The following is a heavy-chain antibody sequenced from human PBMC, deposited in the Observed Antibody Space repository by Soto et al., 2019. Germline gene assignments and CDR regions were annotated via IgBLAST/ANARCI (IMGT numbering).Heavy chain of an antibody. CDR1: GFTFSSYT. CDR3: ARRARPDFYYMDV. CDR2: ISSNGVGT. D-gene: IGHD6-6*01. Sequence: GGSLRLSCAASGFTFSSYTMNWVRQAPGKGLEYVSGISSNGVGTYYANSVQGRFTISRDNSKNTVYLQMGSLRPEDMAVYYCARRARPDFYYMDVWGKGTTVTVSS. J-gene: IGHJ6*03. V-gene: IGHV3-64*01.